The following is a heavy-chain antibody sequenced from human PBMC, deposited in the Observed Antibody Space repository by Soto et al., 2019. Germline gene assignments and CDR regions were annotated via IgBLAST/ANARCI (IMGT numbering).Heavy chain of an antibody. J-gene: IGHJ4*02. CDR3: AKDRRWYREDYFDS. CDR1: GFTFSSYG. Sequence: HPGGSLRLSCAASGFTFSSYGMHWVRQAPGKGLEWVAVISYDGSNKYYADSVKGRFTISRDNSKNTLYLQMNSLRAEDTAVYYCAKDRRWYREDYFDSWGQGTLVTVSS. V-gene: IGHV3-30*18. D-gene: IGHD2-15*01. CDR2: ISYDGSNK.